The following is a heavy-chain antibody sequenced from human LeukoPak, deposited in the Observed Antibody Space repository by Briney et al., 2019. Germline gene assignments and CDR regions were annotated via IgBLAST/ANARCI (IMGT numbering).Heavy chain of an antibody. D-gene: IGHD1-26*01. CDR2: ISGSGEST. CDR3: ASGLAAGSRSGADY. Sequence: GGSLRLSCAASGLPLSTYAMTWVRQAPGKGLEGVSVISGSGESTYYADSVKGRFTISRDNPKNTLYLQMNSLRAEDTAVYYCASGLAAGSRSGADYWGQGTMVTVSS. CDR1: GLPLSTYA. J-gene: IGHJ4*02. V-gene: IGHV3-23*01.